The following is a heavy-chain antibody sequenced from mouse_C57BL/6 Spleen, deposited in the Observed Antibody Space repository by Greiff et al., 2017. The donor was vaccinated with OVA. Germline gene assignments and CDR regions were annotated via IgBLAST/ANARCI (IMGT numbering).Heavy chain of an antibody. J-gene: IGHJ4*01. D-gene: IGHD1-1*01. CDR2: ISSGSSTI. V-gene: IGHV5-17*01. CDR1: GFTFSDYG. CDR3: ARYYYGSSSYYYAMDY. Sequence: EVKLMESGGGLVKPGGSLKLSCAASGFTFSDYGMHWVRQAPEKGLEWVAYISSGSSTIYYADTVKGRFTISRDNAKNTLFLQMTSLRSEDTAMYYCARYYYGSSSYYYAMDYWGQGTSVTVSS.